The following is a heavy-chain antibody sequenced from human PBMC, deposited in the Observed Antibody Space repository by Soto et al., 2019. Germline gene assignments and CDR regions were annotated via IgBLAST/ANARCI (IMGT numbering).Heavy chain of an antibody. Sequence: GASVKVSCKVSGYTLTELSMHWVRRAPGKGLEWMGGFDPEDGETIYAQKFQGRVTMTEDTSTDTAYMELSSLRSEDTAVYYCATDLRGSGSYPKGGYYYYGMDVWGQGT. CDR1: GYTLTELS. CDR2: FDPEDGET. CDR3: ATDLRGSGSYPKGGYYYYGMDV. V-gene: IGHV1-24*01. J-gene: IGHJ6*02. D-gene: IGHD3-10*01.